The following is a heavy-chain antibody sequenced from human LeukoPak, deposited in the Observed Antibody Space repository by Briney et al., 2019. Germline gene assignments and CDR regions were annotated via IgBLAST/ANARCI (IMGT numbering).Heavy chain of an antibody. V-gene: IGHV4-59*08. J-gene: IGHJ4*02. Sequence: PSETLSLTCAVYGGSFSGYYWSWIRQPPGKGLEWIGYIYYSGSTNYNPSLKSRVTISVDTSKNQFSLKLSSVTAADTAVYYCARLRIAAAGPDYWGQGTLVTVSS. CDR1: GGSFSGYY. CDR2: IYYSGST. D-gene: IGHD6-13*01. CDR3: ARLRIAAAGPDY.